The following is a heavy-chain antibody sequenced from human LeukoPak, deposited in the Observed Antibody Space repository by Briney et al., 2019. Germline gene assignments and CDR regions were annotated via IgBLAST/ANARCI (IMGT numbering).Heavy chain of an antibody. J-gene: IGHJ4*02. V-gene: IGHV3-30-3*01. CDR1: GFTFSSYA. D-gene: IGHD6-19*01. CDR3: ARDSMPYSSGWTY. Sequence: GGSLRLSCAASGFTFSSYAMHWVRQAPGKGLEWVAVISYDGSNKYYADSVKGRFTISRDNSKNTLYLQMNSLRAEDTAVYYCARDSMPYSSGWTYWGQGTLVTVSS. CDR2: ISYDGSNK.